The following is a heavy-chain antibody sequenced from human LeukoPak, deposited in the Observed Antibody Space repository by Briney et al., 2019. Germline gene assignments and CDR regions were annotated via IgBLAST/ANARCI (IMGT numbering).Heavy chain of an antibody. V-gene: IGHV1-2*02. CDR2: LNPNSGDT. CDR3: ARDGEVRQGHCSTTSCPVDY. J-gene: IGHJ4*02. D-gene: IGHD2-2*01. CDR1: GYTFTAYS. Sequence: ASVTVSCKASGYTFTAYSMHWVRQAPEQGLEYMGWLNPNSGDTNSAQRFQGRVTMTRDTSMSTAYMELSGLRFDDTAVYYCARDGEVRQGHCSTTSCPVDYWGQGTLITVSS.